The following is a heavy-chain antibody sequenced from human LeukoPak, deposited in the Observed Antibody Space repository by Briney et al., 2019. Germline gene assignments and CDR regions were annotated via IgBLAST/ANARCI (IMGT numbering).Heavy chain of an antibody. J-gene: IGHJ4*02. V-gene: IGHV4-39*01. CDR2: IYYSGST. Sequence: KPSETLSLTCTVSGGSISSSSYYWGWIRQPPGKGLEWIGSIYYSGSTYYNPSLKSRVTMSVDTSKDQFSLKLSSVTAADTAVYYCARLIDYYGSGSYWGQGTLVTVSP. CDR3: ARLIDYYGSGSY. D-gene: IGHD3-10*01. CDR1: GGSISSSSYY.